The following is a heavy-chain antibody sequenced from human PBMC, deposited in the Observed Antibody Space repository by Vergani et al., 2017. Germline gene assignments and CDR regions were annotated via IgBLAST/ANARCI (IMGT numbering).Heavy chain of an antibody. CDR2: IIPIFGTA. CDR1: GYTFTSYA. Sequence: QVQLVQSGAEVKKPGASVKVSCKASGYTFTSYAISWVRQAPGQGLEWMGGIIPIFGTANYAQKFQGRVTITADESTSTAYMELSSLRSEDTAVYYCARGQPTSGSGWHLYYYYYYMDVWGKGTTVTVSS. V-gene: IGHV1-69*01. J-gene: IGHJ6*03. D-gene: IGHD6-19*01. CDR3: ARGQPTSGSGWHLYYYYYYMDV.